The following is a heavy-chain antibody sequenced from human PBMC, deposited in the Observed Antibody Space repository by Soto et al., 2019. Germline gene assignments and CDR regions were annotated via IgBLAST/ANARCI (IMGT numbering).Heavy chain of an antibody. Sequence: SEALSLTCTVSGGSISSSSYYWGWIRQPPGKGLEWIGSIYYSGSTYYNPSLKSRVTISVDTSKNQFSLKLSSVTAADTAVYYCARSDSSGPYSGEVDYWGQGTLVTVSS. CDR3: ARSDSSGPYSGEVDY. CDR2: IYYSGST. D-gene: IGHD3-22*01. V-gene: IGHV4-39*01. CDR1: GGSISSSSYY. J-gene: IGHJ4*02.